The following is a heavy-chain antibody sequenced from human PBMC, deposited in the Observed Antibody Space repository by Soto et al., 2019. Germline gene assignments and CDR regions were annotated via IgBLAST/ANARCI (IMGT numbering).Heavy chain of an antibody. V-gene: IGHV1-69*13. CDR3: ARWGPYSSSSEWGV. D-gene: IGHD6-6*01. Sequence: ASVKVSCKASGGTFSSYAISWVRQAPGQGLEWMGGIIPIFGTANYAQKFQGRVTITADESTSTAYMELSSLRSGDTAVYYCARWGPYSSSSEWGVWGQGTLVTVSS. J-gene: IGHJ4*02. CDR1: GGTFSSYA. CDR2: IIPIFGTA.